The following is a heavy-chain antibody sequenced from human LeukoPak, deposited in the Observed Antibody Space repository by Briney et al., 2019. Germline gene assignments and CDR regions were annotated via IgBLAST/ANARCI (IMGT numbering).Heavy chain of an antibody. CDR1: GGSVNSYY. Sequence: SETLSLTCTVSGGSVNSYYLSWIRQPAGKTLEWIGRINDGGSTNYNPSLKSRVTMSVDTSKNQISLKLKSVTAADTAVYYCARDSGTSGEVKFDPWGQGALVTVSS. CDR2: INDGGST. D-gene: IGHD3-10*01. CDR3: ARDSGTSGEVKFDP. V-gene: IGHV4-4*07. J-gene: IGHJ5*02.